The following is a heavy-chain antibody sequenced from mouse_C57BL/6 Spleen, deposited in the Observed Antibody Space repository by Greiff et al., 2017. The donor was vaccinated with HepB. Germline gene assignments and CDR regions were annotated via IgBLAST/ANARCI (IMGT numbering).Heavy chain of an antibody. Sequence: QVQLQQSGAELARPGASVKLSCKASGYTFTSYGISWVKQRTGQGLEWIGEIYPRSGNTYYNEKFKGKATLTADKSSSTAYMELRSLTSEDSAVYFCARIRLITTVVADWYFDVWGTGTTVTVSS. V-gene: IGHV1-81*01. CDR3: ARIRLITTVVADWYFDV. D-gene: IGHD1-1*01. CDR2: IYPRSGNT. CDR1: GYTFTSYG. J-gene: IGHJ1*03.